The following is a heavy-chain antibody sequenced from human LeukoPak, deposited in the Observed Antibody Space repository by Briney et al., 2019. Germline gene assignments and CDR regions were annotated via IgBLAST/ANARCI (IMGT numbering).Heavy chain of an antibody. Sequence: GGSLRLSCAASGFTFSSYGMHWVRQAPGKRLEWVAFIRYDGSNKYYADSVKGRFTISRDNSKNTLYLQMNSLRAEDTAVYYCAKIPRFWSAQAYYMDVWGKGTTVTVSS. V-gene: IGHV3-30*02. CDR2: IRYDGSNK. CDR3: AKIPRFWSAQAYYMDV. D-gene: IGHD3-3*01. J-gene: IGHJ6*03. CDR1: GFTFSSYG.